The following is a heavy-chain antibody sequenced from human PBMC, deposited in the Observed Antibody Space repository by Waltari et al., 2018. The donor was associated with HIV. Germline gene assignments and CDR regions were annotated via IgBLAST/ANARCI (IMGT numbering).Heavy chain of an antibody. Sequence: EVQLVESGGGSVQPGGSLRLSCAASGFTVRTNYMSWVRQAPGKGLEWVSLLTDGGTKYYADSVKGRFTISRDTSKNTVHLQMISLRAEDTAVYFCAREYNPVTTTSYYFDYWGQGTLVTVSS. D-gene: IGHD4-17*01. CDR3: AREYNPVTTTSYYFDY. CDR2: LTDGGTK. J-gene: IGHJ4*02. CDR1: GFTVRTNY. V-gene: IGHV3-66*01.